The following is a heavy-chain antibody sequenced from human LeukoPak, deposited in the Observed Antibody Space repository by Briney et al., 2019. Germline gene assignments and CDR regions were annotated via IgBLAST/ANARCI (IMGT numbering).Heavy chain of an antibody. CDR1: GYMFTSYW. V-gene: IGHV5-51*01. Sequence: GESLKISCKCSGYMFTSYWNGWVRQMPGKGLEWMGRVFPHDSDTKYSPSFEGQVTISVDKSISTAYVQWGSLRVSDTAIYYCAKFGIRGCSSSTRCYTFFFYYGMDVWGQGTTVTVSS. CDR3: AKFGIRGCSSSTRCYTFFFYYGMDV. CDR2: VFPHDSDT. J-gene: IGHJ6*02. D-gene: IGHD2-2*02.